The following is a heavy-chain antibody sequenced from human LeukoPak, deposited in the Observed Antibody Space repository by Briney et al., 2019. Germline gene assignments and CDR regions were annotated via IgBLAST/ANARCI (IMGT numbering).Heavy chain of an antibody. CDR3: ARGLVATYYYYMDV. CDR2: ISSSSSTI. J-gene: IGHJ6*03. V-gene: IGHV3-48*04. Sequence: GGSLRLSCAASGFTFTTYGMHWVRQAPGKGLEWVSYISSSSSTIYYADSVKGRFTISRDNAKNSLYLQMNSLRAEDTAVYYCARGLVATYYYYMDVWGKGTTVTVSS. D-gene: IGHD5-12*01. CDR1: GFTFTTYG.